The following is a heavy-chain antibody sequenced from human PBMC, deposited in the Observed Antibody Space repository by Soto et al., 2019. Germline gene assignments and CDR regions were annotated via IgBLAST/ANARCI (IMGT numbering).Heavy chain of an antibody. D-gene: IGHD2-15*01. V-gene: IGHV3-23*01. J-gene: IGHJ4*02. CDR2: ISGSGGST. CDR3: AKYLVGSNADYYDY. CDR1: GFTFSSYA. Sequence: GGSLRLSCAASGFTFSSYAMSWVRQAPGKGLEWVSAISGSGGSTYYADSVKGRFTISRENSKNTLYLQMNSLRAEDAAVYYCAKYLVGSNADYYDYWGQATLVTVSS.